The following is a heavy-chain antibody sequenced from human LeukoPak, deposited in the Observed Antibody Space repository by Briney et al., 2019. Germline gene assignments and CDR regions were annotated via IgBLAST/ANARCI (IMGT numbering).Heavy chain of an antibody. CDR2: INPRSGGT. Sequence: ASVKVSCTSSGYTFTGYYMHWVRQAPGQGLEWVGWINPRSGGTNYAQNFQDRVSMTRDTSISTDYMVLSRLRSDDTAVYYCARGSWFGDLLYAQPAYYFDYWGQGTLVTVSS. D-gene: IGHD3-10*01. CDR3: ARGSWFGDLLYAQPAYYFDY. J-gene: IGHJ4*02. CDR1: GYTFTGYY. V-gene: IGHV1-2*02.